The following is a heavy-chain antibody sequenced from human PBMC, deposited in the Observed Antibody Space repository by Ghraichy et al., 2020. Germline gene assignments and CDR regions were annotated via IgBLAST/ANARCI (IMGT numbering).Heavy chain of an antibody. CDR1: GFTFSSYS. CDR2: ISSSSSYI. Sequence: ETLSLTCAASGFTFSSYSMNWVRQAPGKGLEWVSSISSSSSYIYYADSVKGRFTISRDNAKNSLYLQMNSLRAEDTAVYYCARPLLGYCSSTSCSLPYYYYGMDVWGQGTTVTVSS. CDR3: ARPLLGYCSSTSCSLPYYYYGMDV. D-gene: IGHD2-2*01. V-gene: IGHV3-21*01. J-gene: IGHJ6*02.